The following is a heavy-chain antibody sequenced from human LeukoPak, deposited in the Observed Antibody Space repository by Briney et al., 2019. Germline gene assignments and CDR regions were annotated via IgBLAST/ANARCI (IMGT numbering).Heavy chain of an antibody. Sequence: GGSLRLSCAASGFIVSENYMSWVRQAPGKGLEWVSTVYSGGLTFYADPVKGRFTISRDNSKNTLYLQMNSLRAEDTAVYYCAKRVVPAADAFDIWGQGTMVTVSS. J-gene: IGHJ3*02. V-gene: IGHV3-66*04. D-gene: IGHD2-2*01. CDR2: VYSGGLT. CDR3: AKRVVPAADAFDI. CDR1: GFIVSENY.